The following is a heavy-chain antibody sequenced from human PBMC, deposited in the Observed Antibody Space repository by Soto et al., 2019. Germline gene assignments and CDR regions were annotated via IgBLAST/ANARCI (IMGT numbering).Heavy chain of an antibody. CDR1: GFTFSRYW. CDR3: ARLYFYDSSGYYPFDY. V-gene: IGHV3-7*04. D-gene: IGHD3-22*01. Sequence: GGFLRLSCAASGFTFSRYWMSWVRQAPGKGLEWLANIKQDGSEKYYVDSVKGRFTISRDNAKNSLYLQMNSLRAEDTVVYYCARLYFYDSSGYYPFDYWGQGTLVTVSS. J-gene: IGHJ4*02. CDR2: IKQDGSEK.